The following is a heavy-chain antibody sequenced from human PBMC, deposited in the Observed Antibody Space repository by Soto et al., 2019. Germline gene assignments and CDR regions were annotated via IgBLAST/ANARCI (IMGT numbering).Heavy chain of an antibody. CDR3: ARSGGSFSFDY. CDR1: GYTFTDYY. Sequence: QVQLVQSGAEVTKPGASVKVSCKASGYTFTDYYVHWVRQAPGQGLEWMGWIDPKSGATNYAQKFQGRVTVTRDTAISTGYLGLSGLRSDATAVYYCARSGGSFSFDYWGQGTLVTVSS. V-gene: IGHV1-2*02. CDR2: IDPKSGAT. D-gene: IGHD1-26*01. J-gene: IGHJ4*02.